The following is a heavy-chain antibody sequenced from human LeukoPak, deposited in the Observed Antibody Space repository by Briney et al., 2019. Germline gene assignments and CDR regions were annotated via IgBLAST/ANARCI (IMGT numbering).Heavy chain of an antibody. CDR3: AKGGMVRGVIDLDY. J-gene: IGHJ4*02. CDR2: ISGSGGTT. V-gene: IGHV3-23*01. CDR1: GFTFSTYA. Sequence: GGSLRPSCAASGFTFSTYAMSWVRQAPGKGLEWVSVISGSGGTTYYADSVKGRFTISRDNSKNTLYLQMNSLRAEDTAVYYCAKGGMVRGVIDLDYWGQGTLVTVSS. D-gene: IGHD3-10*01.